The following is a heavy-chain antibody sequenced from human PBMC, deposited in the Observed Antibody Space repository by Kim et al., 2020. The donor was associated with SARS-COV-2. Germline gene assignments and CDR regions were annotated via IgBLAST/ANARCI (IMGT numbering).Heavy chain of an antibody. Sequence: SETLSLTCTVSGGSVSSGSYYWSWIRQPPGKGLEWIGYIYYSGSTNYNPSLKSRVTISVDTSKNQFSLKLSSVTAADTAVYYCARGGVEMATINFDYWGQGTLVTVSS. V-gene: IGHV4-61*01. CDR2: IYYSGST. D-gene: IGHD5-12*01. CDR1: GGSVSSGSYY. CDR3: ARGGVEMATINFDY. J-gene: IGHJ4*02.